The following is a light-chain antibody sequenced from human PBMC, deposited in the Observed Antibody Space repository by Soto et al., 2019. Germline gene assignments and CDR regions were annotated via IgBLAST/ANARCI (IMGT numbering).Light chain of an antibody. V-gene: IGKV3-11*01. CDR1: HNVDIY. CDR2: DAS. Sequence: EVVLTQSPDILSLSPGERATLSCRTSHNVDIYVAWYQQKPGQAPRLLIYDASNRVTGIPPRFSGSGSGTDSTLTISSLEPEDFAVYYCQQRKHWPPLTFGGGTKVEIK. J-gene: IGKJ4*01. CDR3: QQRKHWPPLT.